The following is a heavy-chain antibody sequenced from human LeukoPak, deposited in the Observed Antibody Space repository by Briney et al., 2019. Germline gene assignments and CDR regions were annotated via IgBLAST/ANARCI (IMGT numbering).Heavy chain of an antibody. CDR3: AKQLGYCSDGSCYFPY. J-gene: IGHJ4*02. V-gene: IGHV3-23*01. CDR1: GFTFSSSA. Sequence: GGSLRLSWAASGFTFSSSAMSWVRQAPGKGLEWVSAISNNGGYTYYADSVQSRFTISRDNSKSTLCLQMNSLRAEDTAVYYCAKQLGYCSDGSCYFPYWGQGTLVTVSS. CDR2: ISNNGGYT. D-gene: IGHD2-15*01.